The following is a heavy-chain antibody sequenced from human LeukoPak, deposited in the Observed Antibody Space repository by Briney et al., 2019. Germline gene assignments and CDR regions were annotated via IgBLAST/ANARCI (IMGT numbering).Heavy chain of an antibody. J-gene: IGHJ6*03. CDR1: GFTFSSYS. V-gene: IGHV3-48*01. Sequence: PGGSLRLSCASSGFTFSSYSMNWVRQAPGKGLEWVSYISSSSSTIYYADSVKGRFTISRDNSKNTLYLQMNSLRAEDTAVYYCARDHPAAIENLEWLSPYYYYYYMDVWGKGTTVTVSS. CDR2: ISSSSSTI. D-gene: IGHD3-3*01. CDR3: ARDHPAAIENLEWLSPYYYYYYMDV.